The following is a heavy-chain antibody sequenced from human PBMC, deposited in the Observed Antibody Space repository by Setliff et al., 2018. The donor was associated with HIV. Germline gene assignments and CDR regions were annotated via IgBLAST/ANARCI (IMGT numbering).Heavy chain of an antibody. D-gene: IGHD4-4*01. Sequence: GASVKVSCKASGYTFSGYYMHWVRQAPGQGLEWMAIINPSGGGTSYAQKFQGRVTMTSDTSTSTVYMELSSLRSEDTAVYYCARALYTNLAHFDYLGQGTLVTVSS. CDR3: ARALYTNLAHFDY. CDR2: INPSGGGT. J-gene: IGHJ4*02. V-gene: IGHV1-46*01. CDR1: GYTFSGYY.